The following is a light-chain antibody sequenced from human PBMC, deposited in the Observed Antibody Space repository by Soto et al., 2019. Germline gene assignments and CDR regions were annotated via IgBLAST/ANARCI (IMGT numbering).Light chain of an antibody. J-gene: IGKJ1*01. Sequence: IQLTQSPSFLSASVGDRVTITCRASQGISSTWLAWYQQKPGKAPKLLIYGASSLASGVPSRFSGSGSGTDFTLTISCLQSEDFATYYCQQYYSFPRTFGQGTKVDI. CDR1: QGISST. V-gene: IGKV1-13*02. CDR2: GAS. CDR3: QQYYSFPRT.